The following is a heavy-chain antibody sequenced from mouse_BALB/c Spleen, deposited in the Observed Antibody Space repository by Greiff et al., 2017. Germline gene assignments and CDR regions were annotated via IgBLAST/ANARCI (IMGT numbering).Heavy chain of an antibody. CDR2: ISSGSSTI. V-gene: IGHV5-17*02. Sequence: EVQLVESGGGLVQPGGSRKLSCAASGFTFSSFGMHWVRQAPEKGLEWVAYISSGSSTIYYADTVKGRFTISRDNPKNTLFLQMTSLRSEDTAMYYCARFYYGSSYHFDYWGQGTTLTVSS. J-gene: IGHJ2*01. CDR1: GFTFSSFG. CDR3: ARFYYGSSYHFDY. D-gene: IGHD1-1*01.